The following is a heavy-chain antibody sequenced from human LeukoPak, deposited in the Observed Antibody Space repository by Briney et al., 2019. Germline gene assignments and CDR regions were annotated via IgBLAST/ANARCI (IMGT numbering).Heavy chain of an antibody. CDR2: IGVGGTT. CDR1: GFTFSKYG. Sequence: GGSLRLSCAASGFTFSKYGMNWVRQAPGKGLEWVSGIGVGGTTYYADSVKGRFTISRDTSKNTLYLQMNSLRAEDTAVYYCAKAQGYFDCWGQGTLVTVSS. CDR3: AKAQGYFDC. J-gene: IGHJ5*01. D-gene: IGHD3-22*01. V-gene: IGHV3-23*01.